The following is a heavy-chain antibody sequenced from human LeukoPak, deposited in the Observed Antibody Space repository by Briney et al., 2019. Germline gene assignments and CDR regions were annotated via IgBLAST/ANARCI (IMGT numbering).Heavy chain of an antibody. J-gene: IGHJ3*02. CDR1: GYTFTSYD. V-gene: IGHV1-8*01. D-gene: IGHD3-16*02. CDR3: ARGSRYDYVWGSYRYLPDAFDI. Sequence: ASVKVSCKASGYTFTSYDINWVRQATGQRLEWMGWMNPNSGNTGYAQKFQGRVTMTRNTSISTAYMELSSLRSEDTAVYYCARGSRYDYVWGSYRYLPDAFDIWGQGTMVTVSS. CDR2: MNPNSGNT.